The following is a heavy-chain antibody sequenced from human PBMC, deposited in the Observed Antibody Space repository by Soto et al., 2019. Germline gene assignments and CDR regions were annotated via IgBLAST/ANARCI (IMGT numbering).Heavy chain of an antibody. CDR1: GGSFSGYY. V-gene: IGHV4-34*01. CDR3: ARERSYYYYYSMDG. CDR2: INHSGST. J-gene: IGHJ6*03. Sequence: SETLSLTCAVYGGSFSGYYWSWIRQPPGKGLEWIGEINHSGSTNYNPSLKSRVTISVDTSKNQFSLKLSSVTAADTAVYYCARERSYYYYYSMDGWGKGTTVTVAS.